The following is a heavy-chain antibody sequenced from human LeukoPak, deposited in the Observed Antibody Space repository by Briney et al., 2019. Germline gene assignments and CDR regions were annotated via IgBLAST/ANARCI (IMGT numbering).Heavy chain of an antibody. D-gene: IGHD5-12*01. Sequence: GGSLRLSCTTSGFVFNNYAMTWVRQAPGKGLEWVSAISGSGGSTYYADSVKGRFTISRDNSKNTLYPQMNSLRAEDTAVYYCAKEVATMWGVDWFDPWGQGTLVTVSS. CDR2: ISGSGGST. CDR3: AKEVATMWGVDWFDP. J-gene: IGHJ5*02. V-gene: IGHV3-23*01. CDR1: GFVFNNYA.